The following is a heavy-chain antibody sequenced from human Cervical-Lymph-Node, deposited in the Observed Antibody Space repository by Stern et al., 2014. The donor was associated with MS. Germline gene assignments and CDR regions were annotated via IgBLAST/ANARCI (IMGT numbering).Heavy chain of an antibody. D-gene: IGHD2-2*01. CDR3: ARSQDIVVVSAATVEGYYYFGMDV. V-gene: IGHV4-39*01. CDR2: VYYDGST. CDR1: GGSMKSRSYY. Sequence: QVQLQESGPGLVKPSGTLSLTCTISGGSMKSRSYYWVWIRQPPGKGLEWIGSVYYDGSTYYNPSLTSRVTIPKYTPKNQFPLQLNSATAADTAVYYCARSQDIVVVSAATVEGYYYFGMDVWGQGTTVTVSS. J-gene: IGHJ6*02.